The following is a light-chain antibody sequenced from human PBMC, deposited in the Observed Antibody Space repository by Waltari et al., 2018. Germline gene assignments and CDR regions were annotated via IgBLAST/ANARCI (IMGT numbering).Light chain of an antibody. J-gene: IGLJ2*01. CDR3: SSYTRTNTLV. Sequence: QSALTQPASVSGSPGQSITIPCTGTNRAVGAFNFVSWFQQHPGKAPKLLIYDVTKRPSGVSNRFSGSKSGNTASLTISGLQTEDEAEYYCSSYTRTNTLVFGGGSRLTVL. CDR2: DVT. CDR1: NRAVGAFNF. V-gene: IGLV2-14*03.